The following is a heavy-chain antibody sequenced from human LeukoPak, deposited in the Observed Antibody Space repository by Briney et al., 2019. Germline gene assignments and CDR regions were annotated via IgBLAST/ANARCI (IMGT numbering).Heavy chain of an antibody. CDR1: GFTFSSYA. J-gene: IGHJ4*02. D-gene: IGHD3-22*01. V-gene: IGHV3-30-3*01. CDR3: AREGYDSSGYYYEYYFDY. Sequence: PGRSLRLSCAASGFTFSSYAMHWVRQAPGKGLEWVAVISYDGSNKYYADSVKGRFTISKDSSKNTLYLQMNSLRAEDTAVYYCAREGYDSSGYYYEYYFDYWGQGTLVTVSS. CDR2: ISYDGSNK.